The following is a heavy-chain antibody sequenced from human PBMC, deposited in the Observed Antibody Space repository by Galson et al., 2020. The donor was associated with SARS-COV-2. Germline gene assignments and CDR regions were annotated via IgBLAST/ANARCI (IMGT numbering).Heavy chain of an antibody. CDR2: IWYDGSNK. V-gene: IGHV3-33*01. J-gene: IGHJ3*02. Sequence: GESLKISCAASGFTFSTYAMHWVRQAPGKGLEWVAVIWYDGSNKFYADSVKGRFTISRDNSKNTLYLQMNSLRAEDTAVYYCARDADGGDDAFDIWGQGTMVTVSS. D-gene: IGHD2-21*01. CDR1: GFTFSTYA. CDR3: ARDADGGDDAFDI.